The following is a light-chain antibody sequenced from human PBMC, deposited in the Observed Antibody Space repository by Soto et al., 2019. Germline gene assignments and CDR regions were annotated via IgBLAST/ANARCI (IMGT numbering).Light chain of an antibody. CDR3: QHYGGSPLYT. CDR1: QSVTSSH. CDR2: DIS. Sequence: EIVLTQSPGTLSLSPGERATLSCRASQSVTSSHLAWYQQKPGQAPRLLIYDISRRATGIPDRFSGSASGKDFPLTVSRLEPEDFSVYYCQHYGGSPLYTFGQGTKMEIK. V-gene: IGKV3-20*01. J-gene: IGKJ2*01.